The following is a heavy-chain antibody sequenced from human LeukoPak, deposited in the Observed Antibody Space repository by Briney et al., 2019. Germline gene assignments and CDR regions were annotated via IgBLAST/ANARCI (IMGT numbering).Heavy chain of an antibody. J-gene: IGHJ3*02. Sequence: GGSLRLSCAASGFTFSSYEMNWVRQAPGKGLQWVSSISDSGDSTYYADSVKGRFTISRDTSKNTLFLQMNSLRAEDTAVYYCARESLRLTAFDIWGQGTMVTVSS. CDR2: ISDSGDST. V-gene: IGHV3-23*01. CDR3: ARESLRLTAFDI. CDR1: GFTFSSYE.